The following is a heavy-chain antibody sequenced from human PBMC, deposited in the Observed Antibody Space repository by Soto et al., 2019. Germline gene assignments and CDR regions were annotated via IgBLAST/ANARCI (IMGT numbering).Heavy chain of an antibody. CDR2: ISSGSSDT. CDR3: ARVAY. J-gene: IGHJ4*02. Sequence: GGSLRLSCAASGFTFSSYSMNWVRQVPGKGLEWVASISSGSSDTWYADSVKGRFIISRDNAQNSLFLQMNTLRPEDTAMYYCARVAYWGPGTQVTVSS. V-gene: IGHV3-21*01. CDR1: GFTFSSYS.